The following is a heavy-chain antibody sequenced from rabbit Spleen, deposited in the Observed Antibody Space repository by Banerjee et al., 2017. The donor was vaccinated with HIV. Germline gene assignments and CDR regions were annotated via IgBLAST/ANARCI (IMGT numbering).Heavy chain of an antibody. Sequence: GQVEESGGGLVKPEGSLTLTCKASGVSFSDKDVMCWVRQAPGKGLEWIACINIATGKSVYASCAKGRFIMSRTSSTTVTLQMTSLTAADTATYFCARDDALTHSYAFNLWGTGTLVTVS. D-gene: IGHD4-1*01. CDR1: GVSFSDKDV. CDR3: ARDDALTHSYAFNL. CDR2: INIATGKS. V-gene: IGHV1S45*01. J-gene: IGHJ4*01.